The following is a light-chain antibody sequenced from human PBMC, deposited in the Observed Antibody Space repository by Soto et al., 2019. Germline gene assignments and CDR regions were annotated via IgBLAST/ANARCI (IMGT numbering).Light chain of an antibody. CDR1: PSDIGAYNY. J-gene: IGLJ2*01. CDR2: DVT. CDR3: CSYTISSTLMI. V-gene: IGLV2-14*03. Sequence: QSALTQPASVSGSPGQSITISCSGTPSDIGAYNYVSWYQHLPGKAPKVIIYDVTNRPSGVSSRFSGSKSGITASLTISGLQAEDEANYYCCSYTISSTLMIFGGGTKLTVL.